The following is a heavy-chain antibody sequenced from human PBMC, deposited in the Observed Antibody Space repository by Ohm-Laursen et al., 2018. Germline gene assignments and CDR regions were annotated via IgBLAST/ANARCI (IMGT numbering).Heavy chain of an antibody. Sequence: GASVYASCKVSGGTFSSYAISWVRQAPGQGLEWMGRIIPILGIANYAQKFQGRVTITADKSTSTAYMELSSLRSEDTAVYYCARGITMVRGGAFDIWGQGTMVTVSS. CDR1: GGTFSSYA. J-gene: IGHJ3*02. CDR3: ARGITMVRGGAFDI. CDR2: IIPILGIA. D-gene: IGHD3-10*01. V-gene: IGHV1-69*04.